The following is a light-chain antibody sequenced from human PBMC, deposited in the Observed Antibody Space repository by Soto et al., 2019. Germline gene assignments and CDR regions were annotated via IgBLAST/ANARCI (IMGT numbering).Light chain of an antibody. Sequence: EIVMTQSPATLSVSPGERATLSCRASQSVSSNLAWYQQKPGQAPRLLIYGASTRATGIPARFSGSGSGTESTLTISSLQSEDFAVYYCQQYNKWPPYTFAQGTKLEIK. V-gene: IGKV3-15*01. CDR3: QQYNKWPPYT. CDR1: QSVSSN. J-gene: IGKJ2*01. CDR2: GAS.